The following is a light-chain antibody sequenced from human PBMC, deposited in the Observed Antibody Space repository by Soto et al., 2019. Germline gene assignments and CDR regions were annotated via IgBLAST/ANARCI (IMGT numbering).Light chain of an antibody. CDR2: AAS. Sequence: DIQMTQSPSSLSASVGDGVTITCRASQSISDYLNWYQQKPGKASNLLIYAASSLQSGVPSRFSGSRSGTDFTLTISSLQPEDFATYYCQQSYSTPITFGGGTKVDI. J-gene: IGKJ4*01. CDR3: QQSYSTPIT. CDR1: QSISDY. V-gene: IGKV1-39*01.